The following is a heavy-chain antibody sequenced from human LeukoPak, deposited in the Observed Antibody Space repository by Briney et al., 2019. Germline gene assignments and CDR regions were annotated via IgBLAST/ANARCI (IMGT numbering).Heavy chain of an antibody. D-gene: IGHD3-16*01. Sequence: PGGSLRLSCAASGFTFSSYAMSWVRQAPGKGLEWVSAISGSGGSTYYADSVKGRFTISRDNSKNTLYLQMNSLRAQDTAVYYCARDSQAYQGDYVWGSGFDHWGQGTLVTVSS. V-gene: IGHV3-23*01. CDR3: ARDSQAYQGDYVWGSGFDH. CDR2: ISGSGGST. CDR1: GFTFSSYA. J-gene: IGHJ4*02.